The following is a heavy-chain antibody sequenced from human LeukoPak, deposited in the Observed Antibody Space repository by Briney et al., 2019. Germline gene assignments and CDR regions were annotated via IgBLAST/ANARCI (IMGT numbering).Heavy chain of an antibody. V-gene: IGHV3-30*03. Sequence: PGRSLRLSCAASGFTFSSYGMHWVRQAPGKGLEWVAFISYDGSNKNYADSVKGRFTISRDNSKNTLFLQMNSLRPEDTAVYYCARDGIMPAGDGDWYFDLWGRGTLVTVSS. D-gene: IGHD2-2*01. CDR2: ISYDGSNK. CDR1: GFTFSSYG. CDR3: ARDGIMPAGDGDWYFDL. J-gene: IGHJ2*01.